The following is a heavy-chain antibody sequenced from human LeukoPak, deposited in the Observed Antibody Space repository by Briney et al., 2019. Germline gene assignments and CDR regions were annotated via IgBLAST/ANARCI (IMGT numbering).Heavy chain of an antibody. Sequence: SQTLSLTCAISGDSVSSKTAAWNWIRQSPSRGLEWLGRTYYRSKWYNDYAISVESRITINPDTSKNQFSLQLKSVTPEDTAIHYCAKDQLGPGGLANWFDPWGQGTLVTVSS. CDR1: GDSVSSKTAA. V-gene: IGHV6-1*01. CDR3: AKDQLGPGGLANWFDP. CDR2: TYYRSKWYN. J-gene: IGHJ5*02. D-gene: IGHD1-1*01.